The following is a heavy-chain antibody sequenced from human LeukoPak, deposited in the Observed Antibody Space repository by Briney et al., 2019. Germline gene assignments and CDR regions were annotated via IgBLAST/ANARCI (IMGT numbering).Heavy chain of an antibody. J-gene: IGHJ6*03. CDR1: GYTFTSYG. V-gene: IGHV1-18*01. Sequence: GASVKVSCKASGYTFTSYGISWVRQAPGQGLEWMGWISAYNGNTNYAQKLQGRVTMTTDTSTSTAYMELRSLRSDDTAVYYCARERGQDAPQFNYYYYYMDVWGKGTTVTVSS. CDR3: ARERGQDAPQFNYYYYYMDV. D-gene: IGHD3-10*01. CDR2: ISAYNGNT.